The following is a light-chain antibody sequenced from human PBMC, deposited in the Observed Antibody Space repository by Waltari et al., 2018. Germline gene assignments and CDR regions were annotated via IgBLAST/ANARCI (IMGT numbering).Light chain of an antibody. CDR2: GKN. CDR1: ILRTYY. J-gene: IGLJ2*01. V-gene: IGLV3-19*01. CDR3: SSRELSGHVV. Sequence: SSDLTQDPDVSVALGQTVRITCQGDILRTYYGNWCRQKPGQASELVIYGKNNRPTGIPDRVSASSAENTASLIITGAQSEDEADYYCSSRELSGHVVFGGGTRLTVL.